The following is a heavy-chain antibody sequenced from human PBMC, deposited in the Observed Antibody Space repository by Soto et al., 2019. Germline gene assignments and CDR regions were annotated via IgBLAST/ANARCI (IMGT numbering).Heavy chain of an antibody. CDR3: ARDGYYYGSGSYGFDY. CDR2: ISVHDGDT. Sequence: QVQLVQSGAEVKKPGASVKVSCKASGYTFNSYGVSWVRQAPGQGLEWMGWISVHDGDTNYAQRLQGRVTMTTDTSTRTVYMELRSLKSDDTAVYYCARDGYYYGSGSYGFDYWGQGTLVTVPS. J-gene: IGHJ4*02. V-gene: IGHV1-18*01. CDR1: GYTFNSYG. D-gene: IGHD3-10*01.